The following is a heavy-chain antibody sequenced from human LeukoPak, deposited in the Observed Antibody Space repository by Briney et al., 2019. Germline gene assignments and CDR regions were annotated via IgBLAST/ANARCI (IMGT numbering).Heavy chain of an antibody. CDR3: ATQGGYGGDPDAFDI. D-gene: IGHD4-17*01. V-gene: IGHV5-51*01. Sequence: GESLKISCKGSGYSFTSYWIGWVRPMPGKGLEWMGIIYPGDSDTRYSPSFQGQVTISADKSISTAYLQWSSLKASDTAMYYCATQGGYGGDPDAFDIWGQGTMVTVSS. CDR2: IYPGDSDT. J-gene: IGHJ3*02. CDR1: GYSFTSYW.